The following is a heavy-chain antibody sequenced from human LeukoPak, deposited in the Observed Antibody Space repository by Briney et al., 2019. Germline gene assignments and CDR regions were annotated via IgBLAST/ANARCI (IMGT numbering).Heavy chain of an antibody. D-gene: IGHD1-14*01. CDR2: IAYDGSRA. CDR1: GFTFGGYG. J-gene: IGHJ4*02. CDR3: TRYNNDHFDY. Sequence: GGSLRLSCAGSGFTFGGYGMHWFRQTPGKGLEWVAVIAYDGSRAFYADSVKGRFTISRDNSKNTVSVQMDDLRAEDTAVYYCTRYNNDHFDYWGRGTLVTVSS. V-gene: IGHV3-33*01.